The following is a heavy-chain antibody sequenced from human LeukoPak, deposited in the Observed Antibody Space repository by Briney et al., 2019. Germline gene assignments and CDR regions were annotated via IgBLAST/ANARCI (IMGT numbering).Heavy chain of an antibody. Sequence: SETLSLTCTDSGGSISSGDYYWSWIRQPPGKGLEWIGYIYYSGSTYYNLSLKSRVTISVDTSKNQFSQKLSSVAAADTAVYYCARDHYYDSSGYHYYYYGMDVWGQGTTVTVSS. J-gene: IGHJ6*02. CDR1: GGSISSGDYY. V-gene: IGHV4-30-4*01. D-gene: IGHD3-22*01. CDR2: IYYSGST. CDR3: ARDHYYDSSGYHYYYYGMDV.